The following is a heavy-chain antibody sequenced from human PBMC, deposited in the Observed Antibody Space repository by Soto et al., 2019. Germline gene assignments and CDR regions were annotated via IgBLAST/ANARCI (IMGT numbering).Heavy chain of an antibody. CDR3: ARQIGYCSGGSCYSGNYYFDY. CDR1: GDSVSSNSAA. J-gene: IGHJ4*02. CDR2: TYYRSKWYN. D-gene: IGHD2-15*01. V-gene: IGHV6-1*01. Sequence: SQTLSLTCAISGDSVSSNSAAWNWIRQSPSRGLEWLGRTYYRSKWYNDYAVSVKSRITINPDTSKNQFSLQLNSVTPEDTAVYYCARQIGYCSGGSCYSGNYYFDYWGQGTLVTVSS.